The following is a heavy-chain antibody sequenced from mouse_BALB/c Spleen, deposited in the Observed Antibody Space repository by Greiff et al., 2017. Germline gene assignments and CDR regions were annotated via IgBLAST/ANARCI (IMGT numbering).Heavy chain of an antibody. CDR3: AREFYGSSYWYFDV. CDR1: GYAFTNYL. V-gene: IGHV1-54*01. CDR2: INPGSGGT. D-gene: IGHD1-1*01. J-gene: IGHJ1*01. Sequence: QVQLQQSGAELVRPGTSVKVSCKASGYAFTNYLIEWVKQRPGQGLEWIGVINPGSGGTNYNEKFKGKATLTADKSSSTAYMQLSSLTSDDSAVYFCAREFYGSSYWYFDVWGAGTTVTVSS.